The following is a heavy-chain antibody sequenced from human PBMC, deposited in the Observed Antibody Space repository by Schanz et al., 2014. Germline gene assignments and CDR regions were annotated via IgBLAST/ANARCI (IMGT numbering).Heavy chain of an antibody. V-gene: IGHV3-48*04. J-gene: IGHJ4*02. D-gene: IGHD2-2*01. CDR2: ISDSGDST. CDR3: AKVAPAATYLDS. Sequence: EVQLLESGGGLVRPGGSLRLSCAASGFTFSSYTMNWIRQAPGKGLEWVSDISDSGDSTHYADSVKGRFTISRDNAKNSLFLQMNSLSAEDTAVYYCAKVAPAATYLDSWGLGTLVTVSS. CDR1: GFTFSSYT.